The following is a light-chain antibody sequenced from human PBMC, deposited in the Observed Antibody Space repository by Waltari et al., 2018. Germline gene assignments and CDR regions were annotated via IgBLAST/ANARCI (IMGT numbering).Light chain of an antibody. J-gene: IGLJ3*02. Sequence: QSALTQPASMSASPGQSITISCTATNNDVGTYDLVPWYQQHPGRAPKLLIFQGTKRPSEVSCRFSGSKSADTASLTISGLQPEDEADYYCCSYAGTWLFGGGTKVTVL. V-gene: IGLV2-23*01. CDR3: CSYAGTWL. CDR1: NNDVGTYDL. CDR2: QGT.